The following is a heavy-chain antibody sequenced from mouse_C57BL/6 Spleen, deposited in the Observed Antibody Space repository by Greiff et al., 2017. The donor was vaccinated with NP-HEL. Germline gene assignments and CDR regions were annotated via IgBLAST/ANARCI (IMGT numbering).Heavy chain of an antibody. CDR3: ERLAGDYFDC. CDR2: IDPSDSYT. CDR1: GYTFTSYW. D-gene: IGHD4-1*01. J-gene: IGHJ2*01. Sequence: VQLQQPGAELVMPGASVKLSCKASGYTFTSYWMHWVKQRPGQGLEWIGEIDPSDSYTNYNQKFKGKSTLTVDKSSSTAYMQLSSLTSEDSAVYYCERLAGDYFDCWGQGTTLTVSS. V-gene: IGHV1-69*01.